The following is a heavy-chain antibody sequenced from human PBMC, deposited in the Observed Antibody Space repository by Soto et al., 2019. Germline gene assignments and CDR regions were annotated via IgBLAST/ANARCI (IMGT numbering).Heavy chain of an antibody. CDR2: IYHSGST. CDR3: ARTGPIPYYDGSGSPQGVFAFDS. D-gene: IGHD3-10*01. Sequence: PSETLSLTCAVSGGSISSGGYSWSWIRQPPGKGLEWIGYIYHSGSTYYNPSLKSRVTISVDRSKNQFSLKLSSVTAADTAVYYCARTGPIPYYDGSGSPQGVFAFDSWDQETMFTLSS. J-gene: IGHJ3*02. V-gene: IGHV4-30-2*01. CDR1: GGSISSGGYS.